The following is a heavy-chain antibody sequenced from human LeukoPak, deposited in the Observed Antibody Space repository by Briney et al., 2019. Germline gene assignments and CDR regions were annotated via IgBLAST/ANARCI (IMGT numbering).Heavy chain of an antibody. CDR3: AREVYSKYEGDALDV. V-gene: IGHV3-53*01. CDR1: GFTVSSNY. CDR2: IYSGGST. Sequence: GGSLRLSCAASGFTVSSNYMSWVRQAPGKGLEWVSVIYSGGSTYYADSVKGRFTISRDNSKNTLYLQMNSLRAEDTALYYCAREVYSKYEGDALDVWGQGTTVTVSS. J-gene: IGHJ6*02. D-gene: IGHD4-11*01.